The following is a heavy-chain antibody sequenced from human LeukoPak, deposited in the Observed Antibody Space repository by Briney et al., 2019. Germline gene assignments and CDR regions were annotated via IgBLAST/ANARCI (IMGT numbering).Heavy chain of an antibody. CDR1: GGSISSSNW. D-gene: IGHD4-17*01. J-gene: IGHJ3*02. CDR2: IYHSGST. CDR3: ARGLFRDYGDPFGAFDI. V-gene: IGHV4-4*02. Sequence: SETLSLTCAVSGGSISSSNWWSWVRQPPGKGLEWIGEIYHSGSTNYNPSLKSRVTISVDKSKNQFSLKLSSVTAADTAVYYCARGLFRDYGDPFGAFDIWGQGTMVTVSS.